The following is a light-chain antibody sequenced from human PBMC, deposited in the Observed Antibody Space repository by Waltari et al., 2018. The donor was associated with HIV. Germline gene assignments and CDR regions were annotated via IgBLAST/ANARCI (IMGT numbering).Light chain of an antibody. V-gene: IGLV1-51*01. CDR2: DNN. CDR3: GTWDRSLSAAV. CDR1: PSTIGKDY. J-gene: IGLJ3*02. Sequence: QSVLTQPPSVSAAPGQKVTISCPRSPSTIGKDYVSSYPHVPGAAPRLLIYDNNKRPSGIPDRFSGSRSGTSATLGITGLQTGDEAHYYCGTWDRSLSAAVFGGGTKLTVL.